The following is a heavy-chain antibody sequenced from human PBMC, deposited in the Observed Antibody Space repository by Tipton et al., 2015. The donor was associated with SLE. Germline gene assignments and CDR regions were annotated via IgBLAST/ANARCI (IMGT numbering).Heavy chain of an antibody. CDR2: ISGSGGST. Sequence: SLRLSCAASGFTFSRYSMNWVRQAPGKGLEWVSAISGSGGSTYYADSVKGRFTISRDNSKNTLYLQMNSLGAEDTAVYYCAKAQGMTTVTNFDYWGQGTLVTVSS. V-gene: IGHV3-23*01. J-gene: IGHJ4*02. CDR3: AKAQGMTTVTNFDY. D-gene: IGHD4-17*01. CDR1: GFTFSRYS.